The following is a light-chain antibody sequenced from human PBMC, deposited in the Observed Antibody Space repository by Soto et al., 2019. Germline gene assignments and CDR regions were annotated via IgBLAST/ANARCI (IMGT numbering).Light chain of an antibody. Sequence: DIQMTQSPSTLSASVGDRVTIACRASQSINAWLAWYQQKPGKAPNLLIYQASTLQIGVPSRFSGSGSGTEFTLTFNSLQPDDFATYFCQHYDSYSSIAFGQGTRLEIK. CDR3: QHYDSYSSIA. CDR2: QAS. CDR1: QSINAW. J-gene: IGKJ5*01. V-gene: IGKV1-5*03.